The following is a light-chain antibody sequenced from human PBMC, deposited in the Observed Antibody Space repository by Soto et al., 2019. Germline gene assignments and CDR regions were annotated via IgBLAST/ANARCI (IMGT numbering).Light chain of an antibody. CDR1: QSISFY. V-gene: IGKV1-39*01. J-gene: IGKJ1*01. CDR2: AGS. Sequence: DIQMTQSPSSLSASVGDRVTITCRSSQSISFYLNWYQQRPGKPPSLLIYAGSSLQEGVPSRFSGSGSGTHITLTFSALHPEDFATYYCQHSFSAPRTFGQGTRV. CDR3: QHSFSAPRT.